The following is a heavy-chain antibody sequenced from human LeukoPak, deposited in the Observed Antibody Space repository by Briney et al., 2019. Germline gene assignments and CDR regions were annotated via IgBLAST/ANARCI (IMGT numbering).Heavy chain of an antibody. CDR2: ISGSGGST. Sequence: GGSLRLSCAASGFTFSSYAMSRVRQAPGKGLEWVSAISGSGGSTYYADSVKGRFTISRDNSKNTLYLQMNSLRAEDTAVYYCAKWGGDIVVVPAANYFDCWGQGTLVTVSS. D-gene: IGHD2-2*01. CDR3: AKWGGDIVVVPAANYFDC. V-gene: IGHV3-23*01. CDR1: GFTFSSYA. J-gene: IGHJ4*02.